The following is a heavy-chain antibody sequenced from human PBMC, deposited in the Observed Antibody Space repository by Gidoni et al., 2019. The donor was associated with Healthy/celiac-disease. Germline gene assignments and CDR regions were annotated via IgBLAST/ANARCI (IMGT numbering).Heavy chain of an antibody. D-gene: IGHD6-19*01. CDR3: ARVRPRYSSGWYVGDYYFDY. V-gene: IGHV4-61*01. CDR2: IYYSGST. CDR1: GGSVSSGRSY. Sequence: QVQLQESGPGLVKPSETLSLTCTVPGGSVSSGRSYWSWIRQPPGKGLEWIGYIYYSGSTNYNPALKSRVTISVDTSKNQFSLKLSSVTAADTAVYYWARVRPRYSSGWYVGDYYFDYWGQGTLVTVSS. J-gene: IGHJ4*02.